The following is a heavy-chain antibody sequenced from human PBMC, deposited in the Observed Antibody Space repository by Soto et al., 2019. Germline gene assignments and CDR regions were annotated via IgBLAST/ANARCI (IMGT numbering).Heavy chain of an antibody. CDR2: ISFDGTKK. V-gene: IGHV3-30-3*01. CDR1: GFTFNIYA. CDR3: AREDDYGYRYINYGLDV. Sequence: QAQLVESGGGVVQPGRSLRLSCAASGFTFNIYALHWVRQAPGKGLEWVAVISFDGTKKYYIDSVKGRFTISRDNLKNTLYLQMNNLIVEDAALYFCAREDDYGYRYINYGLDVWGQGTTVTVSS. J-gene: IGHJ6*02. D-gene: IGHD4-17*01.